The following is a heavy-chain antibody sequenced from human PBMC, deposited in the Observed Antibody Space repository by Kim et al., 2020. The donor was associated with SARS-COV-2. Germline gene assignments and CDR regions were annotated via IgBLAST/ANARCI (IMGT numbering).Heavy chain of an antibody. Sequence: GGSLRLSCAASGFTFSNYGMHWVRQAPGKGLEWVAVIWNDGSNKSYADSVKGRFTISRDNSKNKLYLQMNSLRAEDTAVYYCANSDYGDYRFDYWGQGTLVTVSS. D-gene: IGHD4-17*01. CDR3: ANSDYGDYRFDY. J-gene: IGHJ4*02. CDR1: GFTFSNYG. CDR2: IWNDGSNK. V-gene: IGHV3-33*06.